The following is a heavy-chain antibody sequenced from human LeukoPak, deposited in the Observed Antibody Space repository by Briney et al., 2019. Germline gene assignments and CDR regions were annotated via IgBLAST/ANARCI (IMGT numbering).Heavy chain of an antibody. CDR2: FIPILGTA. Sequence: SVKVSCKASGGTFSDYALNWVRQAPGQGLEWMGVFIPILGTANSTQKFQDRVTITADISTNTAYMELSSLRSEDTAVYYCARDYYYGSGSYYPPVRGAFDIWGQGTMVTVSS. CDR1: GGTFSDYA. J-gene: IGHJ3*02. V-gene: IGHV1-69*10. CDR3: ARDYYYGSGSYYPPVRGAFDI. D-gene: IGHD3-10*01.